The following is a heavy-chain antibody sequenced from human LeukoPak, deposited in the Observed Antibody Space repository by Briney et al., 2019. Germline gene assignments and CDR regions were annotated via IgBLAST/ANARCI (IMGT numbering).Heavy chain of an antibody. CDR2: ISGSGGST. V-gene: IGHV3-23*01. D-gene: IGHD2-15*01. CDR1: GFTFSSYA. CDR3: AKDGSVVVAATPDY. J-gene: IGHJ4*02. Sequence: GGSLRLSCAASGFTFSSYAMSWVRQAPGKGLEWVSAISGSGGSTYYADSVKGRFTISRDNSKNTLYLQMNSLRAEDTAVYYCAKDGSVVVAATPDYWGQGTLVTVSS.